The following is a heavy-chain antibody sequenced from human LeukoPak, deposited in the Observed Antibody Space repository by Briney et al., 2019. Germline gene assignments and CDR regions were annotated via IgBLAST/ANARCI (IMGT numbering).Heavy chain of an antibody. CDR1: GFTFSDFW. D-gene: IGHD3-9*01. J-gene: IGHJ6*03. Sequence: GGSLRLSCAASGFTFSDFWMSWVRQAPGKGLEWVATINQDGNEKLFVDSLKGRVTISRDNAKNSLYLQMNSVRAEDTAIYYCARDYPTGIRYPPRGDYHYYYLDVWGKGTTVTVSS. CDR2: INQDGNEK. CDR3: ARDYPTGIRYPPRGDYHYYYLDV. V-gene: IGHV3-7*01.